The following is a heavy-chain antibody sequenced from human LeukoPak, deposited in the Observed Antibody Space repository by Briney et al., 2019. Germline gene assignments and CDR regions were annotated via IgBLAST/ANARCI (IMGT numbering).Heavy chain of an antibody. CDR3: ARDFLVAAFDI. CDR2: INTNTGNP. D-gene: IGHD5-12*01. Sequence: ASVKVSCKASGYTFTGYYMHWVRQAPGQGLELMGWINTNTGNPTYAQGFTGRFVFSLDTSVSTAYLQISSLKAEDTAVYYCARDFLVAAFDIWGQGTMVTVSS. J-gene: IGHJ3*02. V-gene: IGHV7-4-1*02. CDR1: GYTFTGYY.